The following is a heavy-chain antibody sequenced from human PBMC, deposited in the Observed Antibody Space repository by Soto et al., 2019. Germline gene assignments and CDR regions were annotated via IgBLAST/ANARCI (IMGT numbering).Heavy chain of an antibody. V-gene: IGHV1-3*01. J-gene: IGHJ6*03. CDR1: GYTFTSYA. CDR2: INAGNGNT. CDR3: ARQAYGDLRLYYYYYVDV. D-gene: IGHD4-17*01. Sequence: QVQLVQSGAEVKKPGASVKVSCKASGYTFTSYAMHWVRQAPGQRLEWMGWINAGNGNTKYSQKFQGRVTITRDTSASTAYMELSSLRSEDTAVYYCARQAYGDLRLYYYYYVDVWGKGTTVTVSS.